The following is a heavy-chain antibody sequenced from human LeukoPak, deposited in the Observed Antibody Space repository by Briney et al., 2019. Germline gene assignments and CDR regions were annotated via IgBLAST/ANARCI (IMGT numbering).Heavy chain of an antibody. D-gene: IGHD2-2*01. V-gene: IGHV3-43*01. CDR3: AKAVGWRSSTAYYYMDV. J-gene: IGHJ6*03. CDR1: GFTFDDYT. Sequence: GGSLRLSCAASGFTFDDYTMHWVRQPPGKGLEWVSLISWDGGSTYNADSVKGRFTISRDNSKNSLYLQMNSLRTEDTALYYCAKAVGWRSSTAYYYMDVWGKGTTVTVSS. CDR2: ISWDGGST.